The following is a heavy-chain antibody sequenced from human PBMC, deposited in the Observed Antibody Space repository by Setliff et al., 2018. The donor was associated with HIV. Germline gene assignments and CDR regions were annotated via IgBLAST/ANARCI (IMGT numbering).Heavy chain of an antibody. Sequence: PGGSLRLSCVTSGFTFTKYGLHWVRQAPGKGLEWVAVISYDGGRKDYAESVNGRFTISRDDSKSTLYLQMNSLSVEDTAVYYCSAFEMWGQGTMVTVSS. J-gene: IGHJ3*02. CDR2: ISYDGGRK. CDR3: SAFEM. V-gene: IGHV3-33*08. CDR1: GFTFTKYG.